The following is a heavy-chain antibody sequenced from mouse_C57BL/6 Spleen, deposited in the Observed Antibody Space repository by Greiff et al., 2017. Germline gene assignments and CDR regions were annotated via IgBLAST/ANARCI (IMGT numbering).Heavy chain of an antibody. Sequence: EVQLQQSGPELVKPGASVKISCKASGYTFTDYYMNWVKQSHGKSLEWIGDINPNNGGTNYNQKFKGKATLTVDKSSSTAYMELRSLTSEDSAVYYCARRGDDYAWFAYWGQGTLVTVSA. CDR2: INPNNGGT. CDR1: GYTFTDYY. J-gene: IGHJ3*01. V-gene: IGHV1-26*01. D-gene: IGHD1-1*02. CDR3: ARRGDDYAWFAY.